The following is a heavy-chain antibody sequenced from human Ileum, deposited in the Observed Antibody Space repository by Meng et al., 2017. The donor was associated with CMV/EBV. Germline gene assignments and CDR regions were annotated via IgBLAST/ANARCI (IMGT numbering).Heavy chain of an antibody. J-gene: IGHJ6*02. Sequence: GESLKISCSASGFTFNSYAMHWVRQAPGKGLEYVSAISSNGGSTYYADSVKGRFTISRDNSKNTLYLQMGSLRAEDMAVYYCAREAEDGDYRPVMDVWGQGTTVTVSS. CDR2: ISSNGGST. CDR3: AREAEDGDYRPVMDV. CDR1: GFTFNSYA. V-gene: IGHV3-64*02. D-gene: IGHD4-17*01.